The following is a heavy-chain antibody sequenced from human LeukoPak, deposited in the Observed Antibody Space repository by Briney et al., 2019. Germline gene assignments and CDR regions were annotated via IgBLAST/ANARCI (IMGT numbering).Heavy chain of an antibody. D-gene: IGHD3-3*01. CDR1: GFTFSSFG. J-gene: IGHJ4*02. CDR3: AKNRDIWNGPCYFDY. CDR2: IHFDGINK. Sequence: GGSLRLSCVASGFTFSSFGLHWVRQAPGKGLEWVAFIHFDGINKYYADSVKGRFTISRDNSKNTLYLQMNSLRADHTAVYYCAKNRDIWNGPCYFDYWGQGTLVTVSS. V-gene: IGHV3-30*02.